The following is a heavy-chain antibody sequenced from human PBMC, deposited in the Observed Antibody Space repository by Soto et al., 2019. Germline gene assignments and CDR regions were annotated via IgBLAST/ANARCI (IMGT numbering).Heavy chain of an antibody. D-gene: IGHD6-13*01. Sequence: RALSLTCVISGEGASRNSDAWNWFRQSPSRGLEWLGRTYYRSKWYNDYAVSVKSRITINPDTSKNQFSLQLNSVPPEDTAVYYWARDHRAAAGRGNYYYYGMDVWGQGTTFTVSS. CDR1: GEGASRNSDA. CDR3: ARDHRAAAGRGNYYYYGMDV. V-gene: IGHV6-1*01. CDR2: TYYRSKWYN. J-gene: IGHJ6*02.